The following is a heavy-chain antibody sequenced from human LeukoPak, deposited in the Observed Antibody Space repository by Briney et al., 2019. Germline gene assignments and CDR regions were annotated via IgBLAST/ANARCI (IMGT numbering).Heavy chain of an antibody. Sequence: PSETLSLTCRVSGVSISSYFWSWIRQPPGKGLEWIGHIYYSVSTDYNPSLKSRVLISQDTSKNKFSLNLTSVTAADTAVYFCARGPLHHPSSWPFWYFDLWGRGTLVTVSS. V-gene: IGHV4-59*01. D-gene: IGHD6-13*01. CDR3: ARGPLHHPSSWPFWYFDL. CDR1: GVSISSYF. J-gene: IGHJ2*01. CDR2: IYYSVST.